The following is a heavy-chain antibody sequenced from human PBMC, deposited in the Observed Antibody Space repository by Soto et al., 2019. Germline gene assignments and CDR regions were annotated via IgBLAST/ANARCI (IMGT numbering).Heavy chain of an antibody. CDR2: IIPILGIA. CDR1: GGTFSSYT. J-gene: IGHJ4*02. Sequence: QVQLVQSGAEVKKPGSSVKVSCKASGGTFSSYTISWVRQAPGQGLEWMGRIIPILGIANYAQKFQGRVTIAAEQSKSTAYRELSSLRSEDTAVYFCARESGSGSYYGYWGQGTLVTVSS. D-gene: IGHD3-10*01. CDR3: ARESGSGSYYGY. V-gene: IGHV1-69*08.